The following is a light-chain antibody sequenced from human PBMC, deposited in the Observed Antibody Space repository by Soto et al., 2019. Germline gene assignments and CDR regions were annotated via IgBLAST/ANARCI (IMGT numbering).Light chain of an antibody. CDR3: SSYTSSSPLGLVV. CDR2: DVS. Sequence: QSALTQPASVSGSPGQSITISCTGTSSDVGGYNYVSWYQQHPGKAPKLMIYDVSNRPSGVSNRFSGSESGNTASLTISGLQAEDEGDYYCSSYTSSSPLGLVVFGGGTKVTVL. J-gene: IGLJ2*01. CDR1: SSDVGGYNY. V-gene: IGLV2-14*01.